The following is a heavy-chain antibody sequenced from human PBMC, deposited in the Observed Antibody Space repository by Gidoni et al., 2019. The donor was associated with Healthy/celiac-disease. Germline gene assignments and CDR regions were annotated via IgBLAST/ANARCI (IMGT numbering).Heavy chain of an antibody. V-gene: IGHV4-4*07. CDR1: GGSISRYY. CDR3: ASMSTIPYYYYYGMDV. CDR2: IYTSGST. D-gene: IGHD1-26*01. Sequence: QVQLQESGPGLVKPSETLSLTCTVSGGSISRYYWSWIRQPAGKGLEWIGRIYTSGSTNYNPSLKSRVTMSVDTSKNQFSLKLSSVTAADTAVYYCASMSTIPYYYYYGMDVWGQGTTVTVSS. J-gene: IGHJ6*02.